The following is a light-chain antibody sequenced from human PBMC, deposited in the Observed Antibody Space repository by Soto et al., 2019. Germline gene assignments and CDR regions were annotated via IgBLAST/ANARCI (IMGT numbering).Light chain of an antibody. J-gene: IGKJ1*01. CDR3: LQYNNWPPLT. CDR2: GAS. V-gene: IGKV3-15*01. CDR1: QSVSSN. Sequence: EIVMTQSPATLSVSPGERATLSCRASQSVSSNLAWYQQKPGQAPRLLIYGASTRATGIPARFRDSGSGTEFTLTICSLQAEDFAVYYFLQYNNWPPLTFGQGTKVQIK.